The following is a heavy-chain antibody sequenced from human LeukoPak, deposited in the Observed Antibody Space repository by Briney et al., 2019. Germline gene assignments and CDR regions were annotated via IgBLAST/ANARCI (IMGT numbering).Heavy chain of an antibody. J-gene: IGHJ4*02. D-gene: IGHD2-2*01. CDR3: ASSGGDIVVIPAAHLEY. V-gene: IGHV4-34*01. Sequence: PSETLSLTCAVYGGSFSGYYWSWIRQPPGKGLEWIGEINHSGSTNYNPSLKSRVTISVDTSKNQFSLKLSSVTAADTAVYYCASSGGDIVVIPAAHLEYWGQGTLLTLP. CDR1: GGSFSGYY. CDR2: INHSGST.